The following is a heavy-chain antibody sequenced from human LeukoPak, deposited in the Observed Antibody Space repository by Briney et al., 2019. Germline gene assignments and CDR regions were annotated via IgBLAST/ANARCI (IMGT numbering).Heavy chain of an antibody. V-gene: IGHV3-23*01. CDR2: ISGSGGST. D-gene: IGHD1-26*01. CDR3: AKDKSVRYSGSFTYGDYFDY. CDR1: GFTFSTYA. Sequence: GGSLRLSCAASGFTFSTYAMSWVRQAPGKGLEWVSTISGSGGSTYYADSVKGRFTISRDNSKNTLYLQMNSLRAEDTAVYYCAKDKSVRYSGSFTYGDYFDYWGQGTLVTVSS. J-gene: IGHJ4*02.